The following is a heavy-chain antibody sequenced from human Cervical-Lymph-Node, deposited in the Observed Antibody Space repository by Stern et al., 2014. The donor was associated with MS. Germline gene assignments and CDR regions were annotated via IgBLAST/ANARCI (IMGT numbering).Heavy chain of an antibody. V-gene: IGHV5-51*01. Sequence: EVQLVESGPEVKRPGESLKISCQASGYTFTSYWIGGVRQMPGKGLEWIAIIFPGGSDIRYSPSFQGQVTISADKSSSPAYLQWNNLKASDTAIYYCARQRYFDYWGQGTLVTVSS. J-gene: IGHJ4*02. CDR1: GYTFTSYW. CDR2: IFPGGSDI. CDR3: ARQRYFDY.